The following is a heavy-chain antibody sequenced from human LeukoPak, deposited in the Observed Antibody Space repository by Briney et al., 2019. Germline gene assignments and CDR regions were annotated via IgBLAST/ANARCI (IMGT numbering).Heavy chain of an antibody. Sequence: PGGSLRLSCAASGFTFSSYAMSWVRQAPGKGLEWVSAISGSGGSTYYADSVKGRFTISRDNSKNTLYLQMNSLRAEDTAVYYCAKGFGITMVRGVIAAFDIWGQGTMVTVSS. J-gene: IGHJ3*02. CDR3: AKGFGITMVRGVIAAFDI. V-gene: IGHV3-23*01. CDR1: GFTFSSYA. CDR2: ISGSGGST. D-gene: IGHD3-10*01.